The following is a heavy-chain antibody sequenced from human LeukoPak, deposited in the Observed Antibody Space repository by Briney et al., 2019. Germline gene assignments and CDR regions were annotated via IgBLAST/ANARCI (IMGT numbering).Heavy chain of an antibody. D-gene: IGHD1-26*01. CDR2: ISSSSSTI. CDR3: TRSLRGSYYHLAY. V-gene: IGHV3-48*04. CDR1: GFTFSSYS. J-gene: IGHJ4*02. Sequence: GGSLRLSCAASGFTFSSYSMNWVRQAPGKGLEWVSYISSSSSTIYYADSVKGRFTISRDNAKNSLYLQMNSLRAEDTAVYYCTRSLRGSYYHLAYWGQGTLLTVSS.